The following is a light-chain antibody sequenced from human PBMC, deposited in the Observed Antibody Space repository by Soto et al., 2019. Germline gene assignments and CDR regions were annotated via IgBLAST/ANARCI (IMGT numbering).Light chain of an antibody. CDR3: LLYHGAAQV. CDR2: STS. J-gene: IGLJ2*01. CDR1: TGAVTSGNY. V-gene: IGLV7-43*01. Sequence: QAVVTQETSVTVSPGGTVTLTCASSTGAVTSGNYPNWLQQKPGQAPRALIHSTSSKHSWTPARFSGSLLGGKAALTLSGVQPEDEADYYCLLYHGAAQVFGGGTKVTVL.